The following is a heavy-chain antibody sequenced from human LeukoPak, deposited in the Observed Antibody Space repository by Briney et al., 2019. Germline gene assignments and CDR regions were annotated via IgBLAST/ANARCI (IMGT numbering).Heavy chain of an antibody. J-gene: IGHJ4*02. CDR2: INPNSGGT. CDR3: AIRDYYDSSGYYYNRFDY. V-gene: IGHV1-2*02. Sequence: ASVKVSCKASGYTFTGYYMHWVRQAPGQGLEWMGWINPNSGGTNYAQKFQGRVTITTDESTSTAYMELSSLRSEDAAVYYCAIRDYYDSSGYYYNRFDYWGQGTLVTVSS. CDR1: GYTFTGYY. D-gene: IGHD3-22*01.